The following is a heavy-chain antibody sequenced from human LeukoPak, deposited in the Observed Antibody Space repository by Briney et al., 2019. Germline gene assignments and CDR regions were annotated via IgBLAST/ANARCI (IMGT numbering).Heavy chain of an antibody. CDR3: ARVRSYRVRGDPFDY. J-gene: IGHJ4*02. CDR2: IKQDGSEK. CDR1: GFTFSSYW. D-gene: IGHD3-10*01. V-gene: IGHV3-7*01. Sequence: GGSLRLSCAASGFTFSSYWMSWVRQAPGKGLEWVANIKQDGSEKYYVDSVKGRFTISRDNAKNSVYLQMNSLRAEDTAVYYCARVRSYRVRGDPFDYWGQGTLVTVSS.